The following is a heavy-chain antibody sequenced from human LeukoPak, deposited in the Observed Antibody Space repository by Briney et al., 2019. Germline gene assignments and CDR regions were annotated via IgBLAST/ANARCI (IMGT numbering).Heavy chain of an antibody. J-gene: IGHJ4*02. CDR1: GGSISSNSDY. Sequence: SETLSLTCTVSGGSISSNSDYWGWIRQPPGKGLEWIGSAYYRGSTDYNPSIKSRVTISVDTSKNQLSLRLDSVTAADTAVYYCARDRTKHTVTTHFDLWGQGSLVVVSS. CDR3: ARDRTKHTVTTHFDL. CDR2: AYYRGST. V-gene: IGHV4-39*07. D-gene: IGHD4-17*01.